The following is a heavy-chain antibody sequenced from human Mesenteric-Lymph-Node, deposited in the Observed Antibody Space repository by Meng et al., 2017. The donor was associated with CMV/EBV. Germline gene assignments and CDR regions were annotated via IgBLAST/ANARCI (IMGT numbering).Heavy chain of an antibody. CDR2: ISSSSSYI. CDR3: AREHASSSAH. J-gene: IGHJ4*02. Sequence: GESLKISCAASGFTFSSYSMNWVRQAPGKGLEWVSSISSSSSYIYYADSVKGRFTISRDNAKNSLYLQMNSLRAEDTAVYYCAREHASSSAHWGQGTLVTVSS. V-gene: IGHV3-21*01. D-gene: IGHD6-6*01. CDR1: GFTFSSYS.